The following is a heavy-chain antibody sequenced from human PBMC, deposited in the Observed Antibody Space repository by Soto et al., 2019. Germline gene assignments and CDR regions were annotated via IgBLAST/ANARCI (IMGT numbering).Heavy chain of an antibody. CDR3: ARAVGNYDSSGYYGRGFYYFDY. D-gene: IGHD3-22*01. CDR1: GGSISSYY. CDR2: ISDSGST. J-gene: IGHJ4*02. Sequence: SETLSLTCTVSGGSISSYYWSWIRQPPGKGLEWIGYISDSGSTNYNPSLKSRVTISVGTSKNQFSLELSSVTAADTAVYYCARAVGNYDSSGYYGRGFYYFDYWGQGTLVTVS. V-gene: IGHV4-59*01.